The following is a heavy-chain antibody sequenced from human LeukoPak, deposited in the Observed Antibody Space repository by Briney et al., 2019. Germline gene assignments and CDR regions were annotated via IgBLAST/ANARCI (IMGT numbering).Heavy chain of an antibody. CDR1: GFTFSSYW. V-gene: IGHV3-7*01. D-gene: IGHD3-9*01. Sequence: PGGSLRLSCAASGFTFSSYWMSWVRQAPGKGLEWVADIKQDGSDKYYVDSVKGRFTISRDNTKNSLYLQMNSLRAEDTAVHYCVRVQLRYFDWLKYWGPGTLVTVSS. CDR3: VRVQLRYFDWLKY. CDR2: IKQDGSDK. J-gene: IGHJ4*02.